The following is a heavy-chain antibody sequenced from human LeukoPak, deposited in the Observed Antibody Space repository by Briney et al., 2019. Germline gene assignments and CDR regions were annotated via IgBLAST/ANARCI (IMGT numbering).Heavy chain of an antibody. CDR1: GLIFSDYA. D-gene: IGHD4-11*01. CDR3: ARSVPDYTRFDY. J-gene: IGHJ4*02. CDR2: FKTKYHQV. Sequence: GGSLRLSCAAAGLIFSDYAMNSVRQAPGKGLEWVSTFKTKYHQVYYAESVRGRFTISTDNSRNTVVLQMNRLRADDTALYYCARSVPDYTRFDYGGQEARVTVSS. V-gene: IGHV3-23*05.